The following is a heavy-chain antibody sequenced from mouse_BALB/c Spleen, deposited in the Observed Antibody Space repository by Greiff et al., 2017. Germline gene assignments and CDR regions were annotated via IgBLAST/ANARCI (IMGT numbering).Heavy chain of an antibody. D-gene: IGHD2-14*01. V-gene: IGHV2-6-7*02. CDR2: IWGDGST. CDR3: ARGGIYYRYVYAMDY. J-gene: IGHJ4*01. Sequence: VQLQESGPGLVAPSQSLSITCTVSGFSLTGYGVNWVRQPPGKGLEWLGMIWGDGSTDYNSALKSRLSISKDNSKSQVFLKMNSLQTDDTARYYCARGGIYYRYVYAMDYWGQGTSDTVSS. CDR1: GFSLTGYG.